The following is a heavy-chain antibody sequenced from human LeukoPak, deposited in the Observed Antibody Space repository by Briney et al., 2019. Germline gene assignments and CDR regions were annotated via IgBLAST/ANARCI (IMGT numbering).Heavy chain of an antibody. D-gene: IGHD3-10*01. CDR2: IKQDGSEK. CDR3: ARSIRGSARFDY. V-gene: IGHV3-7*04. CDR1: GFTISSYW. Sequence: GGSLRLSCAASGFTISSYWMSWVRQAPGKGLEWVANIKQDGSEKYYVDSVKGRFTISSDNAKNSLYLQMNSLRAEDTAVDYCARSIRGSARFDYWGQGTLVTVSS. J-gene: IGHJ4*02.